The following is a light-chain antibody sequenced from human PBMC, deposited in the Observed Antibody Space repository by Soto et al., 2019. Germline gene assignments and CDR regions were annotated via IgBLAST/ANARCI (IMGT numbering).Light chain of an antibody. Sequence: QSALTQPRSVSGSPGQSVTISCTGTSSDVDDYNFVSWYQQHPGTAPKLMIYDVTKRPSGVPGRFSGSRSGNTASLTISGLHIEDEAHYYCCSYAGGYFFEVIFGGGTQLTVL. CDR1: SSDVDDYNF. CDR2: DVT. CDR3: CSYAGGYFFEVI. J-gene: IGLJ2*01. V-gene: IGLV2-11*01.